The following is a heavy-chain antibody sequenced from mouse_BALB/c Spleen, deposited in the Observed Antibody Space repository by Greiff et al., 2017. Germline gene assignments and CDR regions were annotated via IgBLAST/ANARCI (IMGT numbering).Heavy chain of an antibody. CDR1: GFTFSSYA. D-gene: IGHD1-1*01. V-gene: IGHV5-6-5*01. CDR2: ISSGGST. J-gene: IGHJ2*01. CDR3: AREDDYYGSSYYFDY. Sequence: EVKLVESGGGLVKPGGSLKLSCAASGFTFSSYAMSWVRQTPEKRLEWVASISSGGSTYYPDSVKGRFTISRDNARNILYLQMSSLRSEDTAMYYCAREDDYYGSSYYFDYWGQGTTLTVSS.